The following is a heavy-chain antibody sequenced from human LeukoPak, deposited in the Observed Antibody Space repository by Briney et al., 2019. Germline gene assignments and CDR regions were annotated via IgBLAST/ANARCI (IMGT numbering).Heavy chain of an antibody. CDR1: GFTFSSYG. D-gene: IGHD5-18*01. Sequence: PGRSLRLSCAASGFTFSSYGMHWVRQAPGKGLEWVAVISYDGSNKYYADSVKGRFTISRDNSKNTLYLQMNSLRAEDTAVYYCAKDHASRGYSYPVGYYGMDVWGQGTTVTVSS. CDR2: ISYDGSNK. J-gene: IGHJ6*02. CDR3: AKDHASRGYSYPVGYYGMDV. V-gene: IGHV3-30*18.